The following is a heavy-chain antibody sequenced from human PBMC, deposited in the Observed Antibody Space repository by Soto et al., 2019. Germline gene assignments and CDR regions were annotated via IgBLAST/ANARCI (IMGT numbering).Heavy chain of an antibody. CDR2: IYYSGST. CDR1: GGSISSYY. J-gene: IGHJ6*03. V-gene: IGHV4-59*08. CDR3: ARLAYSSSSGWDYYYYMDV. D-gene: IGHD6-6*01. Sequence: SETLSLTCTVSGGSISSYYWSWIRQPPGKGLEWIGYIYYSGSTNYNPSLKSRGTISVDTSKNQCSLKLSSVTAADTAVYYCARLAYSSSSGWDYYYYMDVWGKGTTVTVSS.